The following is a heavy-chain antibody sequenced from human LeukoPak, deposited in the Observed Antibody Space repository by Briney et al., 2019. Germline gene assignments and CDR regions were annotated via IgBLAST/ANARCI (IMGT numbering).Heavy chain of an antibody. D-gene: IGHD5-18*01. CDR2: IYPSGNT. V-gene: IGHV4-4*07. Sequence: PSETLSLTCSVSGGSFSNYFWSWVRQPAGKGLEWIGRIYPSGNTNYNPSLKSRVTLSVDTSKTHFYLSLSSVTAADTAVYYCARVADGKGYPFDYWGQGTLVTVSS. CDR1: GGSFSNYF. J-gene: IGHJ4*02. CDR3: ARVADGKGYPFDY.